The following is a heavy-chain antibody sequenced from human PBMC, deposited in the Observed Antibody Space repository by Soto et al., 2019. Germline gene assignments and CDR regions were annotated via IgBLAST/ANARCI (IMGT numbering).Heavy chain of an antibody. Sequence: SETLSLTCTASGGSVSSGSYYWSWIRQPPGKGLEWIGYIYYSGSTYYNPSLKSRVTISVDTSKNQFSLKLSSVTAADTAVYYCARWGYSYGLFYGMDVWGQGTTVTVS. CDR1: GGSVSSGSYY. J-gene: IGHJ6*02. V-gene: IGHV4-61*01. D-gene: IGHD5-18*01. CDR3: ARWGYSYGLFYGMDV. CDR2: IYYSGST.